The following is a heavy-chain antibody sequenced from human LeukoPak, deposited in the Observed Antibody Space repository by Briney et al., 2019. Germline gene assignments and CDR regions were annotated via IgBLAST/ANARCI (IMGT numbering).Heavy chain of an antibody. CDR2: ISGSAHKI. D-gene: IGHD5-18*01. CDR3: AGRVTGYSSGYVY. J-gene: IGHJ4*02. CDR1: GITFSNYA. Sequence: QPGGSLRLSCVASGITFSNYAVSWVCQAPEKGLDWVSVISGSAHKIRYADSVKGRFTISRDNSENIVYLQMNNLRAEDTAVYYCAGRVTGYSSGYVYWGQGTLVTVSS. V-gene: IGHV3-23*01.